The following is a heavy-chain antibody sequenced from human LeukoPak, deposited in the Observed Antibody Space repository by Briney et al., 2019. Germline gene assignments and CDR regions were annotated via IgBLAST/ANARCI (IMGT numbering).Heavy chain of an antibody. V-gene: IGHV3-7*01. CDR1: GFPFKGYW. J-gene: IGHJ4*02. D-gene: IGHD3-10*01. CDR3: ARDGGELWPLDE. Sequence: GGSLRLSRVASGFPFKGYWMTWVRQSPGKGLDWVANIKPDGSETNYLDSVKGRFTISRDNARDSLFLEMNNLRVDDTAVYYCARDGGELWPLDEWGQGILVTVSS. CDR2: IKPDGSET.